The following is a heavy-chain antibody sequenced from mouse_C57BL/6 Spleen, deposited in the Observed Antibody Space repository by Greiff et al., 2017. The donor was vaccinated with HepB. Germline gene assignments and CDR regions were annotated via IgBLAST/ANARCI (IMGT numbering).Heavy chain of an antibody. J-gene: IGHJ1*03. CDR1: GYAFSSYW. V-gene: IGHV1-80*01. D-gene: IGHD1-1*01. CDR3: AKSSYYYGSSYGYFDV. CDR2: IYPGDGDT. Sequence: VQLQQSGAELVKPGASVKISCKASGYAFSSYWMNWVKQRPGKGLEWIGQIYPGDGDTNYNGKFKGKATLTADKSSSTAYMQLSSLTSEDSAVLFGAKSSYYYGSSYGYFDVWGTGTTVTVSS.